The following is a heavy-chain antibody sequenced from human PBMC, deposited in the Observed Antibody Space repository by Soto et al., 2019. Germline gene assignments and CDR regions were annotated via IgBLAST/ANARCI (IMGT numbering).Heavy chain of an antibody. CDR2: ISAYDGKT. CDR1: GYNFNTYG. D-gene: IGHD3-3*01. CDR3: ARDPHEFWTSYWFDP. Sequence: ASVKVSCKTSGYNFNTYGINWVRQAPGQGLELMGWISAYDGKTTYEEKFQGRVTTTTDTSTSTAYMELRSLRSDDTAIYYCARDPHEFWTSYWFDPWGQGTPVTVSS. V-gene: IGHV1-18*01. J-gene: IGHJ5*02.